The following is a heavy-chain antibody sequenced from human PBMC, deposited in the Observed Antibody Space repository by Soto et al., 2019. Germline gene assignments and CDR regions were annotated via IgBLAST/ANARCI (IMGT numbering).Heavy chain of an antibody. D-gene: IGHD5-18*01. Sequence: GGSLRLSCAASGFTFSSDWMHWVRQAPGKGLVWVSRINSDGSSTSYADSVKGRFTISRDNAKNTLYLQMNSLRAEDTAVYYCARDFDLITAMAIFDYWGQGTLVTVSS. CDR1: GFTFSSDW. CDR2: INSDGSST. V-gene: IGHV3-74*01. CDR3: ARDFDLITAMAIFDY. J-gene: IGHJ4*02.